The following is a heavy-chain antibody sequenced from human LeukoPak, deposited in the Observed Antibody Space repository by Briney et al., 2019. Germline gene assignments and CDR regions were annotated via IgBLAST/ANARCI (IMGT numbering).Heavy chain of an antibody. D-gene: IGHD3-9*01. J-gene: IGHJ4*02. Sequence: ASVKVSCKASGYTFTGYGISWVRQAPGQGLEWMGWISAYNGNTNYAQKLQGRVTMTTDTSTSTAYMELRSLRSDDTAVYYCAKPKDILTGYYSFDYWGQGTLVTVSS. CDR3: AKPKDILTGYYSFDY. V-gene: IGHV1-18*01. CDR2: ISAYNGNT. CDR1: GYTFTGYG.